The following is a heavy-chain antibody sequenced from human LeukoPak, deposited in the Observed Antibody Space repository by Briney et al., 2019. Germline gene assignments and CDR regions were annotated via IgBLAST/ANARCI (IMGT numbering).Heavy chain of an antibody. D-gene: IGHD6-6*01. Sequence: SETLSLTCTVSGGSISSYYWSWIRQPPGKGLEWIGYIYYSGSTKYNPSLKSRVTISVDTSKNQFSLKLSSVTVADTAVYYCARQDSSNWFDPWGQGTLVTVSS. CDR3: ARQDSSNWFDP. V-gene: IGHV4-59*08. J-gene: IGHJ5*02. CDR2: IYYSGST. CDR1: GGSISSYY.